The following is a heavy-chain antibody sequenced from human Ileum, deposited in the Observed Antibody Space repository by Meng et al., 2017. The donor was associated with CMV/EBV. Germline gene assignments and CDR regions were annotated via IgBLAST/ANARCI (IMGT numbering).Heavy chain of an antibody. CDR1: GFALDTQM. V-gene: IGHV3-21*01. CDR3: ATVRNNPEFDL. Sequence: GESLKISCAASGFALDTQMLTWVRQAPGKGLEWVATISSSSKYIHYAPSLTGRFTASRDNAKNLLYLQMNRLRAEDTAFYFCATVRNNPEFDLWGQGTLVTVSS. J-gene: IGHJ4*02. CDR2: ISSSSKYI.